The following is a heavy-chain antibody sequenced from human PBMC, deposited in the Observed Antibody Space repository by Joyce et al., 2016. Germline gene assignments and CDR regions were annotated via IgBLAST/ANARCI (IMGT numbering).Heavy chain of an antibody. D-gene: IGHD6-19*01. J-gene: IGHJ4*02. Sequence: QVQLQQWGAGLLKTSETLSLTCAVYSGPFSGFCWSWVRQPPGKGLEWIVDITNSGATHYNPSHKSRLTMSVDTSRKEFSLKLSSVTVADTAIYYCARSQWLAPLMYWGQGTPVTVSS. V-gene: IGHV4-34*02. CDR2: ITNSGAT. CDR1: SGPFSGFC. CDR3: ARSQWLAPLMY.